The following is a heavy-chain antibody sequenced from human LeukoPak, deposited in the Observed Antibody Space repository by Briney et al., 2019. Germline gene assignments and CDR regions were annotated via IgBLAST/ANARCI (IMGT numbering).Heavy chain of an antibody. V-gene: IGHV3-23*01. Sequence: GGSLRLSCAASGFTFSSYAISWVRQAPGKGLEWVSAVSGRAIRTNYADSVKGRFTISRDNSKNALYLQMNSLRAEDTAVYYCAKDGGDYQFDYWGQGTLVTVSS. D-gene: IGHD4-17*01. CDR2: VSGRAIRT. J-gene: IGHJ4*02. CDR3: AKDGGDYQFDY. CDR1: GFTFSSYA.